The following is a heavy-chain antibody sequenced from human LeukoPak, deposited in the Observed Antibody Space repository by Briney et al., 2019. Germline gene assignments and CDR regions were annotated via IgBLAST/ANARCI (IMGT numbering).Heavy chain of an antibody. Sequence: SETLSLTCTVSGGSISSYYWSWIRQSPGKGLERIGYIYYSGSTNYNPSLKSRVTISVDTSKNQFSLKLSSVTAADTAVYYCARSAPYYYDSSGYYLFGNGYYFDYWGQGTLVTVSS. J-gene: IGHJ4*02. D-gene: IGHD3-22*01. CDR2: IYYSGST. V-gene: IGHV4-59*01. CDR3: ARSAPYYYDSSGYYLFGNGYYFDY. CDR1: GGSISSYY.